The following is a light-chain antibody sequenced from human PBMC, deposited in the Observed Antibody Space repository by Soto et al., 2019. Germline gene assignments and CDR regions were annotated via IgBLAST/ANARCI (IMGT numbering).Light chain of an antibody. CDR3: HQYGSLYT. Sequence: EIVLTQSPGTLSLSPGERATLSCRASQSVSSSYLAWYQQKPGQAPRLLIYGASSRATGIPDRFSGSGSGKDFNLTISRQEAEDFAVYYCHQYGSLYTFGQGTKLEIK. CDR1: QSVSSSY. J-gene: IGKJ2*01. CDR2: GAS. V-gene: IGKV3-20*01.